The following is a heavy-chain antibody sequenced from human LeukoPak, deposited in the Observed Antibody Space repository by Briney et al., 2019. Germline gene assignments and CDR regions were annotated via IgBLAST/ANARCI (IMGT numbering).Heavy chain of an antibody. V-gene: IGHV1-18*01. J-gene: IGHJ3*02. D-gene: IGHD3-22*01. CDR2: ISAYNGNT. CDR1: GYTFSNYG. Sequence: ASVKVSCKASGYTFSNYGISWVRQAPGQGLEWMGWISAYNGNTKYAQKFQGRVTMTTDTSTSTAYMELRSLRSDDTAVYYCARGEYYDSSLSEIWGQGTMVTVSS. CDR3: ARGEYYDSSLSEI.